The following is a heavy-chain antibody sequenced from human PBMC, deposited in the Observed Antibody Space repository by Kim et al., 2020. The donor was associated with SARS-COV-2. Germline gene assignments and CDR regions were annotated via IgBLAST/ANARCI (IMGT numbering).Heavy chain of an antibody. J-gene: IGHJ6*02. CDR3: AQDLKGYFDWLRSRFYNYYGMDV. Sequence: GGSLRLSCAASGFTFSSYGMHWVRQAPGKGLEWVAVISYDGSNKYYADSVKGRFTISRDNSKNTQDLQMNSLRAEDTAVYYCAQDLKGYFDWLRSRFYNYYGMDVWGQGTTVTVSS. CDR2: ISYDGSNK. D-gene: IGHD3-9*01. V-gene: IGHV3-30*18. CDR1: GFTFSSYG.